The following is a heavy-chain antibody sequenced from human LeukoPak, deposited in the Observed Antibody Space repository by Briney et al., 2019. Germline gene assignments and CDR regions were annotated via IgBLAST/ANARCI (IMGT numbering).Heavy chain of an antibody. D-gene: IGHD3-9*01. CDR3: ARAEDQGRYFDWLPGFDP. CDR1: GGTFSSYA. CDR2: IIPIFGTA. V-gene: IGHV1-69*13. J-gene: IGHJ5*02. Sequence: SVKVSCKASGGTFSSYAISWARQAPGQGLEWMGGIIPIFGTANYAQKFQGRVTITADESTSTAYMELSSLRSDDTAVYYCARAEDQGRYFDWLPGFDPWGQGTLVTVSS.